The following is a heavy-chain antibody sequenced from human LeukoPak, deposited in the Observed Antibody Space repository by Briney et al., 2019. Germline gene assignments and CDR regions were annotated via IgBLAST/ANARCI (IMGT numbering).Heavy chain of an antibody. J-gene: IGHJ4*02. CDR3: ARFSAAPVYYFDS. Sequence: KASETLSLTCTVSGGSISSHFWAWIRQPPGKGLEWIGYIYYSGSTSYSPSLKSRVTIPLDTSRKRFSLNLSSLTAADTAVYFCARFSAAPVYYFDSWGQGTLVTVSS. CDR1: GGSISSHF. V-gene: IGHV4-59*11. CDR2: IYYSGST. D-gene: IGHD6-13*01.